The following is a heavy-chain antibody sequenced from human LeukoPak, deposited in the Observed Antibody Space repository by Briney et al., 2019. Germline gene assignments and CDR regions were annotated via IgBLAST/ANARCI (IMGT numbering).Heavy chain of an antibody. D-gene: IGHD6-13*01. Sequence: SGGSLRLSCAASGFIFSNYAMSWVRQAPGKGLEWVSAIGGSGGSTFYADSVKGRFTISRDNSKNTLYLQMSSLRAEDTAVYYCVKDRVSISSSGYFDYWGQGTLVTVSS. CDR2: IGGSGGST. V-gene: IGHV3-23*01. CDR3: VKDRVSISSSGYFDY. J-gene: IGHJ4*02. CDR1: GFIFSNYA.